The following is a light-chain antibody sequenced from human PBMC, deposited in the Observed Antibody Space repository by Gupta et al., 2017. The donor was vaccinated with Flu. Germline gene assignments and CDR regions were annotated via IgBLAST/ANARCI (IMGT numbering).Light chain of an antibody. CDR2: WAS. J-gene: IGKJ1*01. V-gene: IGKV4-1*01. CDR3: QQDDRTMGT. Sequence: DIGVTQSPESLPVSLGERATINCKSSQNILYKFNNKYYLAWYQQKPRQPPRLLIYWASTRGSGVPDRFNGSGSGTDFTLTINSVQAEDVAVYYCQQDDRTMGTFGQGTKVEI. CDR1: QNILYKFNNKYY.